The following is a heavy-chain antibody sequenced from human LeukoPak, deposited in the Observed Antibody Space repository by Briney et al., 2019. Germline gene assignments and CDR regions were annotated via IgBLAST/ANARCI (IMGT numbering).Heavy chain of an antibody. D-gene: IGHD6-19*01. CDR1: GYTFTSYG. J-gene: IGHJ5*02. Sequence: ASVKVSCKASGYTFTSYGISWVRQAPGQGLEWMGVINPSVGTTVYAQKFQGRVTMTRDTSTSTIYMELSSLRSEDTAIYYCARDSSRDSAWWFDPWGQGTLVTVSS. CDR3: ARDSSRDSAWWFDP. CDR2: INPSVGTT. V-gene: IGHV1-46*01.